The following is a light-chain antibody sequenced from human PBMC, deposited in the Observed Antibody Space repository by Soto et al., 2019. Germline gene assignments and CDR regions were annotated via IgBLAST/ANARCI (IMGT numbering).Light chain of an antibody. CDR3: QQYGRPPRT. CDR1: QSVSSSY. J-gene: IGKJ1*01. V-gene: IGKV3-20*01. CDR2: GAS. Sequence: VLTQSPATLSVSPVESATLSCMASQSVSSSYLAWYQQKPVQAPRLLIYGASSRATGIPDRFSGSGSGTDFTLTISRLEPEDFAVYYCQQYGRPPRTFGQGTKVDIK.